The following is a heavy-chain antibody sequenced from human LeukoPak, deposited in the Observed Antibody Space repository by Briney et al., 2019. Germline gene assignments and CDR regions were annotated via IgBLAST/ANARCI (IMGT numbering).Heavy chain of an antibody. J-gene: IGHJ5*02. V-gene: IGHV4-4*02. Sequence: SRPLSLTRALSGGPLTSSNWWSGVRQPPGQGLAWIGELYHSGSTNYNPSLKSRVTISVDKSKNQFSLKLRSVSAAAPAVYYCARDTHGSWYSQNWFDPWGQGTLVTASS. CDR2: LYHSGST. CDR1: GGPLTSSNW. CDR3: ARDTHGSWYSQNWFDP. D-gene: IGHD6-13*01.